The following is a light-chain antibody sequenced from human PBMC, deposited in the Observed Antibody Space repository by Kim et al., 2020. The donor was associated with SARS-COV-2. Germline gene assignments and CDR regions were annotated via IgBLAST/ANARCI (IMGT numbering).Light chain of an antibody. Sequence: QSALTQPASVSGSPGQSITISCAGTKSDVGGYNYVSWYQQHPGKAPKLVIYDVTKRPSGVSHRFSASKSGNTASLTISGLQAEEEADYYCSSYTSNLTDVFGAGTKVTVL. V-gene: IGLV2-14*03. CDR3: SSYTSNLTDV. CDR1: KSDVGGYNY. CDR2: DVT. J-gene: IGLJ1*01.